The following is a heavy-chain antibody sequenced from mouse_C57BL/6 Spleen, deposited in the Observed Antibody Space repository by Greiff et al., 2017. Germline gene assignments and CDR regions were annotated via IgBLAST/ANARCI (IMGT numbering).Heavy chain of an antibody. CDR2: IDPETGGT. V-gene: IGHV1-15*01. J-gene: IGHJ3*01. CDR1: GYTFTDYE. Sequence: QVQLQQSGAELVRPGASVTLSCKASGYTFTDYEMHWVKQTPVHGLEWIGAIDPETGGTAYNQKFKGKAILAADKSASTAYMELRSLTSEDSAVYYCTPTTRFAYWGQGTLVTVSA. D-gene: IGHD1-1*01. CDR3: TPTTRFAY.